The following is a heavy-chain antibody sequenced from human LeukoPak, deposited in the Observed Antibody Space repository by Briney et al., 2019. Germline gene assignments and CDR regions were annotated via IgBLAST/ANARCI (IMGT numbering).Heavy chain of an antibody. V-gene: IGHV3-23*01. J-gene: IGHJ4*02. CDR2: ISGSGAGR. Sequence: TGGSLRLSCAASGFTFSIYAMSWVRQAPGRGLEWVSSISGSGAGRFYADSVKGRFTISRDNSKNTLFLQMNSLRAEDSAIYYCAKDRPNYYDSSGHYYRRNGDYWGQGTLVTVSS. CDR1: GFTFSIYA. CDR3: AKDRPNYYDSSGHYYRRNGDY. D-gene: IGHD3-22*01.